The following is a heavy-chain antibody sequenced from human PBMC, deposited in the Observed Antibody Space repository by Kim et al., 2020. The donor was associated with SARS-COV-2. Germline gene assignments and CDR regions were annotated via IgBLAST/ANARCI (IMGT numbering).Heavy chain of an antibody. CDR2: IKQDGSEK. CDR3: AREDYYYGPDY. J-gene: IGHJ4*02. V-gene: IGHV3-7*01. Sequence: GGSLRLSCAASGFTFSNYWMTWVRQAPGKGLEWLANIKQDGSEKYYVDSVKGRFTISRDNAKNSLYLQMNSLRAEDTAVYYCAREDYYYGPDYLGQGTL. D-gene: IGHD3-10*01. CDR1: GFTFSNYW.